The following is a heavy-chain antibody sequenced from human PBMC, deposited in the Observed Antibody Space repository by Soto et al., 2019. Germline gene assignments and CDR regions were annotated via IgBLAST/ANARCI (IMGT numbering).Heavy chain of an antibody. V-gene: IGHV1-69*02. CDR2: IIPILGIA. CDR3: AAEVGANSA. J-gene: IGHJ4*02. Sequence: QVQLVQSGAEVKKPGSSVKVSCKASGGTFSRYTLNWVRQAPGQGLERVGRIIPILGIAKNAQKLQGRVTITADKSTSTAYMELRRLRSEDTAVYYCAAEVGANSAWGQGTLVTVSS. D-gene: IGHD7-27*01. CDR1: GGTFSRYT.